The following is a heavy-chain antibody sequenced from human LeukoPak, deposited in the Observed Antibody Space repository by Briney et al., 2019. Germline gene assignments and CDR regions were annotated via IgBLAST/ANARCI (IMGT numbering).Heavy chain of an antibody. CDR3: ARELPLQFQLFDY. D-gene: IGHD4-11*01. J-gene: IGHJ4*02. CDR2: ISSSGSTI. V-gene: IGHV3-11*01. CDR1: GFTFSDYY. Sequence: PGGSLRLSCAASGFTFSDYYMSWIRQAPGKGLEWVSYISSSGSTIYYADSVKGRFTISRDNAKNSLYLQMNSLRAEDTAVYYCARELPLQFQLFDYWGQGTLVTVSS.